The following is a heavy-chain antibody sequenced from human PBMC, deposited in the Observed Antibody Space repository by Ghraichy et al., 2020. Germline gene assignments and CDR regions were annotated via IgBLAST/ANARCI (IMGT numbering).Heavy chain of an antibody. CDR3: ARDFPPGGY. Sequence: SETLSLTCTVSGGSISSYYWSWIRQPPGKGLEWIGYIYYSGSTNYNPSLKSRVTISVDTSKNQFSLKLSSVTAADTAVYYCARDFPPGGYWGQGTLVTVSS. D-gene: IGHD3-10*01. J-gene: IGHJ4*02. V-gene: IGHV4-59*01. CDR1: GGSISSYY. CDR2: IYYSGST.